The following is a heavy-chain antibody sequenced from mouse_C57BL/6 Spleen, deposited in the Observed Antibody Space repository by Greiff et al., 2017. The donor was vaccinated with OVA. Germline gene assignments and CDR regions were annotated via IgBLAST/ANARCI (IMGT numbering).Heavy chain of an antibody. CDR1: GFNIKDYY. D-gene: IGHD2-1*01. CDR2: IDPEDGET. V-gene: IGHV14-2*01. J-gene: IGHJ1*03. Sequence: VQLQQSGAELVKPGASVKLSCTASGFNIKDYYMPWVKQRTEQGLEWIGRIDPEDGETKYAPKFQGKATITADTSSNTAYLQLSSLTSEDTAVYYCARGYGNLYWYFDVWGTGTTVTVSS. CDR3: ARGYGNLYWYFDV.